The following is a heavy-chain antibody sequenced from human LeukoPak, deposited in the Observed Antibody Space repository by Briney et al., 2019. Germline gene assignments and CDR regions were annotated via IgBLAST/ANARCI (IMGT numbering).Heavy chain of an antibody. J-gene: IGHJ4*02. D-gene: IGHD6-6*01. CDR3: ARNVRPDY. CDR2: IKQDGTEK. CDR1: GFTFSSYW. V-gene: IGHV3-7*04. Sequence: GGSLTLSCAAYGFTFSSYWMSWVRQAQGEGLEWVANIKQDGTEKYYMDSGKGRFSMSRDNATTSMYLQMNALEDKATAYYACARNVRPDYWGQGTLVTVST.